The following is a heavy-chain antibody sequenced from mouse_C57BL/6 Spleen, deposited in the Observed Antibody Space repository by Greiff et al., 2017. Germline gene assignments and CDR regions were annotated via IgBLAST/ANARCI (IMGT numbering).Heavy chain of an antibody. D-gene: IGHD1-1*01. CDR3: ARGYYYIAGDY. Sequence: EVQLQQSGPELVKPGASVKISCKASGYTFTDYYMNWVKQSHGKSLEWIGDINPNNGGTSYNQKFKGKATLTVDKSSSTAYMELRSLTSEDSAVYYCARGYYYIAGDYWGQGTSVTVSS. V-gene: IGHV1-26*01. CDR1: GYTFTDYY. CDR2: INPNNGGT. J-gene: IGHJ4*01.